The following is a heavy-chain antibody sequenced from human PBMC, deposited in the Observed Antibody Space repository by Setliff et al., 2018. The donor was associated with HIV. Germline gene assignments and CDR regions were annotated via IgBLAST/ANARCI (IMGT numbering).Heavy chain of an antibody. Sequence: PSETLSLTCTVSGGSISSSLHYWDWIRQSPGRGLEWIGSFYYSGTFFYSGRTYYNPSLKSRVTISVDTSKNQFSLKLSSVTAADTAVYYCARGIEEESSNWFDPWGQGTLVTVSS. CDR2: FYYSGTFFYSGRT. CDR1: GGSISSSLHY. J-gene: IGHJ5*02. D-gene: IGHD6-6*01. CDR3: ARGIEEESSNWFDP. V-gene: IGHV4-39*07.